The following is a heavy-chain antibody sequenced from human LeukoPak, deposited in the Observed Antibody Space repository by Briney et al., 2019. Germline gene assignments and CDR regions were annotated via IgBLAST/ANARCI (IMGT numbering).Heavy chain of an antibody. D-gene: IGHD3-10*01. J-gene: IGHJ4*02. Sequence: SVKVSCKGSGGTFSSYAISWVRQAPGQGLEWMRGIIPIFGTANYAQKFQAKVTITTYECTSTAYMELSSLRSEDTAVYYCERGIYGSGSYYHPNYDYWGQGTLVTVSS. CDR2: IIPIFGTA. V-gene: IGHV1-69*05. CDR1: GGTFSSYA. CDR3: ERGIYGSGSYYHPNYDY.